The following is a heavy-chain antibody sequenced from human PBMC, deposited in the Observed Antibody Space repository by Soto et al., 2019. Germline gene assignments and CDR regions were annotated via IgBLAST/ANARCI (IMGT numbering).Heavy chain of an antibody. CDR3: TRDLDIGQRGCGQSNV. D-gene: IGHD1-1*01. V-gene: IGHV4-59*01. Sequence: SETLSLTCTISGGSISSYYWSWIRQTPGKGLEWIGYVYFRWSNNYNPSLKSRVLISIDTSRNQFSLKLNSVTAADTAVYYCTRDLDIGQRGCGQSNVWGQGKPVTVSS. CDR2: VYFRWSN. J-gene: IGHJ6*02. CDR1: GGSISSYY.